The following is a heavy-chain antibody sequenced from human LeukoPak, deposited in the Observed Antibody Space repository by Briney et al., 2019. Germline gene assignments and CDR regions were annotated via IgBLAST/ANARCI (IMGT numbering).Heavy chain of an antibody. Sequence: PSETLSLTCTVSGGSISSYYWSWIRQPPGKGLEWIGYIYYSGSTNYNPSLKSRVTISIDTSKNQFSLKLSSVTAADTAVYYCAREGAARNGPGELHFDYWGQGTLVTVSS. CDR1: GGSISSYY. D-gene: IGHD6-6*01. CDR3: AREGAARNGPGELHFDY. V-gene: IGHV4-59*01. J-gene: IGHJ4*02. CDR2: IYYSGST.